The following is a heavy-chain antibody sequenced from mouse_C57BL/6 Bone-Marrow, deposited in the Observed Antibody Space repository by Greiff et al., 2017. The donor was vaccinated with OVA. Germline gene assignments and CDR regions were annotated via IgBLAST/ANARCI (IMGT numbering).Heavy chain of an antibody. J-gene: IGHJ1*03. Sequence: QVQLQQPGAELVRPGTSVKLSCKASGYTFTSYWMHWVKQRPGQGLEWIGVIDPSDSYTNYNQKFKGKATLTVDKSSSTAYMQLSSLTSEDSAVYYCARRGAYYSNYGWYFDVWGTGTTVTVSS. CDR2: IDPSDSYT. D-gene: IGHD2-5*01. CDR3: ARRGAYYSNYGWYFDV. CDR1: GYTFTSYW. V-gene: IGHV1-59*01.